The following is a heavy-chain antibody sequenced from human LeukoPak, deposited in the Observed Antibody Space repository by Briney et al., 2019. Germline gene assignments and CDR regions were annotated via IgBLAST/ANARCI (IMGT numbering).Heavy chain of an antibody. CDR2: IYYSGDT. V-gene: IGHV4-39*01. D-gene: IGHD6-19*01. Sequence: SETLSLTCTVSGGSISSSSYYWGWIRQPPGKGLEWIGSIYYSGDTYYNPSLMSSRVTLSVDTSKNQFSLSLSSVTAADTAVYYCARHQWHYYYYMGVWGKGSTVTVSS. CDR3: ARHQWHYYYYMGV. J-gene: IGHJ6*03. CDR1: GGSISSSSYY.